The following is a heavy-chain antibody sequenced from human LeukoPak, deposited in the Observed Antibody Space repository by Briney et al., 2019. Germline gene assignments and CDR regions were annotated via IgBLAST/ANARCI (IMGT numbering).Heavy chain of an antibody. Sequence: ASVTVSFKTSAYSFTGYFFHWIRQAPGQGLEWMGWINANSGDTNYAQQFQGRLTMTRDRSISTVYMELSRLRTDDTAVYYCARDFSWGVDSWGQGMPVSVSS. J-gene: IGHJ4*02. CDR3: ARDFSWGVDS. V-gene: IGHV1-2*02. D-gene: IGHD3-10*01. CDR2: INANSGDT. CDR1: AYSFTGYF.